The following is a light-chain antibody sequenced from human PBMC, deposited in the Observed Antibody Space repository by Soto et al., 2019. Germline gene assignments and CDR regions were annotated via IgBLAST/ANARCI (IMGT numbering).Light chain of an antibody. J-gene: IGLJ2*01. CDR1: SSDVGGYNY. V-gene: IGLV2-8*01. CDR2: EVS. Sequence: QSLLPQPPSASGSPGQSVTISCPGTSSDVGGYNYVSWYQQHPGKAPKLMIYEVSKRLSGVPDRFSGSKSGNTASLTVSGLQAEDEADYYCSSYAGSNNFVVFGGGTKVTVL. CDR3: SSYAGSNNFVV.